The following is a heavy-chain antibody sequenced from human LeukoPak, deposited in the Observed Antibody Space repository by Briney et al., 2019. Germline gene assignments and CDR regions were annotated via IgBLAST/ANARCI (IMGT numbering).Heavy chain of an antibody. J-gene: IGHJ6*02. Sequence: KPGGSLRLSCAASGFTFSDYYMNWIRQAPGKGVEWVSSISSSSSYIYYADSVKGRFTISRDNAKNSLYLQMNSLRAEDTAVYYCARSWSLAYCGGDCSNAHYYYYGMDVWGQGTTVTVSS. CDR1: GFTFSDYY. V-gene: IGHV3-21*01. D-gene: IGHD2-21*02. CDR2: ISSSSSYI. CDR3: ARSWSLAYCGGDCSNAHYYYYGMDV.